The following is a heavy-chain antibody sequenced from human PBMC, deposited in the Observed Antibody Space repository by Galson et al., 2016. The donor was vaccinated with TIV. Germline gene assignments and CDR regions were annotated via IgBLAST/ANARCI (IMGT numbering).Heavy chain of an antibody. D-gene: IGHD3-10*01. CDR2: IIPIIGMT. Sequence: SVKVSCKASGGTFTNFAFSWVRQAPGQGLEWMGRIIPIIGMTNYAQKFQGRVTISADTSTSTAYMEVSSLRSEDTAMYYCATNSYNNAWNNWFDPWGQGTLVTVSS. CDR1: GGTFTNFA. J-gene: IGHJ5*02. V-gene: IGHV1-69*04. CDR3: ATNSYNNAWNNWFDP.